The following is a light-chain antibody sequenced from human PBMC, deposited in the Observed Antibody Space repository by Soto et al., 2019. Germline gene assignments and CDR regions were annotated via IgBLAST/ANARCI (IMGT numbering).Light chain of an antibody. CDR2: DVS. V-gene: IGLV2-14*03. CDR1: NSDVGAYNY. CDR3: SSFTTSTTLV. Sequence: QSVLTQPASVSGSPGQSITISCAGSNSDVGAYNYVSWYQQHPGKAPKLIIFDVSNRPSGVSDRFSASKSGNTASLTISGLQAEDEADYYCSSFTTSTTLVFGGGTNSPS. J-gene: IGLJ3*02.